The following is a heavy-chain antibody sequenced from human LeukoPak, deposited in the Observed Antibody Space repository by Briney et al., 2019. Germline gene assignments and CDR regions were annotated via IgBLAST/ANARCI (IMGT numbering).Heavy chain of an antibody. CDR1: GFPLSNNA. D-gene: IGHD1-1*01. CDR2: ISGGGGET. V-gene: IGHV3-23*01. J-gene: IGHJ4*02. Sequence: GGSLRLSWAPPGFPLSNNAMHWVRQAPGRGRGGVSSISGGGGETYYVDSVKGRFIISRDNSKNTLYLQMNGLRVEDTAKYYCAKDSGNWNDSDYWGQGTLVTVSS. CDR3: AKDSGNWNDSDY.